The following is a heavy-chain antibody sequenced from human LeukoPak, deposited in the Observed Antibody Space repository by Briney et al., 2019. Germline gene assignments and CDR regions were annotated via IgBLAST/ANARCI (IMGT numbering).Heavy chain of an antibody. CDR3: ARGGTGYCSGTRCPIFDY. CDR1: EFTFSDYA. CDR2: ISHDGTTT. Sequence: PGGSLRLSCVASEFTFSDYAMHWVRQAPGKGLEYLSAISHDGTTTYYANSVKGRFTISRDNSKNTLYLQMGSLRADDMAMYYCARGGTGYCSGTRCPIFDYWGQGVLVTVSS. V-gene: IGHV3-64*01. J-gene: IGHJ4*02. D-gene: IGHD2-2*01.